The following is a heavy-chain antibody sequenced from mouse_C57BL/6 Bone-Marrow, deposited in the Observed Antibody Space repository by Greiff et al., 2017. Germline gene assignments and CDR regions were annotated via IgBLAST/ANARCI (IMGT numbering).Heavy chain of an antibody. CDR1: GFTFSDYY. J-gene: IGHJ2*01. V-gene: IGHV5-12*01. CDR3: ARHNWNGFYYFDY. Sequence: EVHLVESGGGLVQPGGSLKLSCAASGFTFSDYYMYWVRQTPEKRLEWVAYISNGGGSIYYPDTVNGRFSTSRDNANNTQYLPKSRLKSEDTAMYYCARHNWNGFYYFDYWGQGTTLTVSS. CDR2: ISNGGGSI. D-gene: IGHD4-1*01.